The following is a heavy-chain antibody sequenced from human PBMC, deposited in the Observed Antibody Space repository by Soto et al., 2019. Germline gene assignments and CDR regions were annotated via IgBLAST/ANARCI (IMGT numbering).Heavy chain of an antibody. CDR1: GDSVSSNSAA. D-gene: IGHD3-22*01. CDR2: TYYRSKWYN. Sequence: SQTLSLTCAISGDSVSSNSAAWNWIRQSTSRGLEWLGRTYYRSKWYNDYAVSVKSRITINPDTSKNQFSLQLNSVTPEDTAVYYCARAYYYDSSGYYSSPFDYWGQGTLVTVSS. V-gene: IGHV6-1*01. CDR3: ARAYYYDSSGYYSSPFDY. J-gene: IGHJ4*02.